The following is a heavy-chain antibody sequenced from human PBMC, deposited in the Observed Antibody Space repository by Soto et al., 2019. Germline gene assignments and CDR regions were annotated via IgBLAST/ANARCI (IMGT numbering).Heavy chain of an antibody. CDR1: GFTFSSYW. CDR2: INSDGSST. J-gene: IGHJ4*02. D-gene: IGHD6-19*01. CDR3: ARGRSIAVAGNQWVTLFDY. Sequence: HPGGSLRLSCAASGFTFSSYWMHWVRQAPGKGLVWVSRINSDGSSTSYAESVKGRFTISRDNAKNTLYLQMNSLRAEDTAVYYCARGRSIAVAGNQWVTLFDYWGQGTLVTVSS. V-gene: IGHV3-74*01.